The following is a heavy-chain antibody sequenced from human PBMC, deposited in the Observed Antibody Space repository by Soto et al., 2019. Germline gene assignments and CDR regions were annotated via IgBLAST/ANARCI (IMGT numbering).Heavy chain of an antibody. D-gene: IGHD3-22*01. CDR1: GYTFSGYA. CDR2: ISYDGSNK. CDR3: ARDHYSDSSGGYFDY. Sequence: QVKLVESGGGVVQPGRSLRLSCAASGYTFSGYAMHWVRQAPGRGLEWVAVISYDGSNKYYADSVKGRLTISRDNSKNTVYLQLNGLRAEDTAVYYCARDHYSDSSGGYFDYWGQGTLVTVSS. V-gene: IGHV3-30-3*01. J-gene: IGHJ4*02.